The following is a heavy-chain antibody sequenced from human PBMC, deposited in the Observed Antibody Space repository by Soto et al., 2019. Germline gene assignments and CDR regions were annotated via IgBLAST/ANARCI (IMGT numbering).Heavy chain of an antibody. CDR3: AIGSSGNISSWYYFDS. D-gene: IGHD6-13*01. J-gene: IGHJ4*02. V-gene: IGHV3-23*01. CDR1: GFTFTDYA. CDR2: ISGIGGST. Sequence: EVQLLESGGGLVQPGGSLRLSCAASGFTFTDYALSWVRQAPGKGLAWVATISGIGGSTYLADSVKGRLSISRENSKNTVSLLMRSLRAEDTAVYCCAIGSSGNISSWYYFDSWGRGTLVTVSA.